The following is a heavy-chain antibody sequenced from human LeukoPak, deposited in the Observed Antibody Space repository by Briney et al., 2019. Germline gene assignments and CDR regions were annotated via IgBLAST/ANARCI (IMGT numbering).Heavy chain of an antibody. V-gene: IGHV4-59*01. J-gene: IGHJ3*02. CDR2: IYYSGST. CDR3: ARVHPGYSSTFDAFDI. CDR1: GGSISSYY. Sequence: PSETLSLTRTVSGGSISSYYWGWIRQPPGKGLEWIGYIYYSGSTNYNPSLKSRVTISVDTSQNQFSLKLSSVTAADTAVYYCARVHPGYSSTFDAFDIWGQGTMVTVSS. D-gene: IGHD6-13*01.